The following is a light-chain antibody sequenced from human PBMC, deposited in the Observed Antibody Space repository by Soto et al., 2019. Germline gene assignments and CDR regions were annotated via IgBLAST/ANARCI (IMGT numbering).Light chain of an antibody. CDR2: EVT. CDR3: SSYTRRSTTYV. Sequence: QSTLRHPASVSWSPGQSITISCTGISSDVGPYNSVSWYQHHPGKAPKLMIYEVTNRPSGVFNRFSGSKSGNTASLTISGLQAEDEDDYYCSSYTRRSTTYVFGTGTNVT. CDR1: SSDVGPYNS. V-gene: IGLV2-14*01. J-gene: IGLJ1*01.